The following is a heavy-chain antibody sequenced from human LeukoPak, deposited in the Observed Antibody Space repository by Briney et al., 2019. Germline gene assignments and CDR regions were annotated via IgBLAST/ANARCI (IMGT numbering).Heavy chain of an antibody. CDR2: ISPSSSTI. Sequence: PGGSLRLSCAASGFSFSTYNMNWVRQAPGKGLEWVSYISPSSSTIYYAESVKGRFTISRDNAESSLYLQMNSLRAEDTAVYYCLVGAAPLGAFDIWGQGTMVTVSS. V-gene: IGHV3-48*01. CDR3: LVGAAPLGAFDI. J-gene: IGHJ3*02. D-gene: IGHD1-26*01. CDR1: GFSFSTYN.